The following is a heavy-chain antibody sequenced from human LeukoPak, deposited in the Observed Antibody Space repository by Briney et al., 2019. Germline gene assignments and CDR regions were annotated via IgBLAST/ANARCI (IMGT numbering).Heavy chain of an antibody. V-gene: IGHV4-59*01. Sequence: KPSETLSLTCTVSGGSISSYYWSWIRQPPGKGLELIGYIYYSGSTNYNPSLKSRVTISVDTSKNQFSLKLSSVTAADTAVYYCARVKNDFWSGYQKRGYYYYYYMDVWGKGTTVTVSS. J-gene: IGHJ6*03. D-gene: IGHD3-3*01. CDR1: GGSISSYY. CDR3: ARVKNDFWSGYQKRGYYYYYYMDV. CDR2: IYYSGST.